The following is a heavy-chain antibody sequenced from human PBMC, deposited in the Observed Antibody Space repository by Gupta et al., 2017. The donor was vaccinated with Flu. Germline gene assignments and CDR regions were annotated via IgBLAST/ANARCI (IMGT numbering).Heavy chain of an antibody. CDR3: ARGGPSRYGYNGDFDC. CDR1: GGSISSHS. Sequence: HVQLQQSGPGLVKPSEPLSLPCSVPGGSISSHSRTWIRQSPGRGLEWIGDIFRNNPSLESRVTISVDASKSQFYLKLGSVTAADTAVYYCARGGPSRYGYNGDFDCWGQGTLVTVSS. CDR2: IFRN. V-gene: IGHV4-59*11. J-gene: IGHJ4*02. D-gene: IGHD5-12*01.